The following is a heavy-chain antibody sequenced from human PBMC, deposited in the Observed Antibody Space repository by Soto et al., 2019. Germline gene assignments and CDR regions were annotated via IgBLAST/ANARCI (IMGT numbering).Heavy chain of an antibody. CDR1: GGSITSSSYY. V-gene: IGHV4-39*01. D-gene: IGHD2-15*01. CDR3: ARPSCSGGSCYPSDAFDI. Sequence: SETLSLTCTVSGGSITSSSYYWGWIRQPPGKGLEWIGSIYYSGNTYYNPSLKSRVTISVDTSKNQFSLKLSSVTAADTAVYYCARPSCSGGSCYPSDAFDIWGQGTMVTVSS. J-gene: IGHJ3*02. CDR2: IYYSGNT.